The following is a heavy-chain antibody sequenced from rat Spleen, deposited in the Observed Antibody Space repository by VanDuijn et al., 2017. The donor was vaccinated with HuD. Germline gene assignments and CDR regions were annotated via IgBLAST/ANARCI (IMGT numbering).Heavy chain of an antibody. Sequence: QVQLKESGPGLVQPSQTLSLTCTVSGFSLSNYGVIWVRQPPGKGLEWMGVIWGGGHTSYNSALKSRLSISRDTSKSQVFLKMNRLQTDDIGTYYCTRETMGVTPLIDYWGQGVMVTVSS. CDR3: TRETMGVTPLIDY. CDR1: GFSLSNYG. J-gene: IGHJ2*01. CDR2: IWGGGHT. D-gene: IGHD1-7*01. V-gene: IGHV2-13*01.